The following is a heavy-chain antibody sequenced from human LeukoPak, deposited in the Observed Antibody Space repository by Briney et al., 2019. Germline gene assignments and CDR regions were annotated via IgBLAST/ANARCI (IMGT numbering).Heavy chain of an antibody. J-gene: IGHJ4*02. D-gene: IGHD1-1*01. V-gene: IGHV3-66*01. CDR1: GFAFSTYW. CDR2: IYSGGST. Sequence: GGSLRLSCAASGFAFSTYWMSWVRQAPGKGLEWVSVIYSGGSTYYADSVKGRFAISRDNAKNSLYLQMNSLRAEDTAVYYCADNLSWWGQGTLVTVSS. CDR3: ADNLSW.